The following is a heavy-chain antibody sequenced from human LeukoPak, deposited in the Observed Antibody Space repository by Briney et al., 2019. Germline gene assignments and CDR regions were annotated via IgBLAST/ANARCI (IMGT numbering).Heavy chain of an antibody. CDR1: GFTFSSYS. V-gene: IGHV3-21*04. J-gene: IGHJ4*02. D-gene: IGHD6-19*01. CDR2: ISSSSSYI. CDR3: ARDTARRLYSSGWYEDY. Sequence: GGSLRLSCAASGFTFSSYSMNWVRQAPGKGLEWVSSISSSSSYIYYANSVKGRFTISRDNAKNSLYLQMNSLRAEDTAVYYCARDTARRLYSSGWYEDYWGQGTLVTVSS.